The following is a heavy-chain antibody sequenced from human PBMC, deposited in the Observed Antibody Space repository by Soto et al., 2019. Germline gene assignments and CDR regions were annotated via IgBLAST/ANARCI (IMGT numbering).Heavy chain of an antibody. CDR2: IYSGGST. CDR3: AGMRPPLY. J-gene: IGHJ4*02. Sequence: EVQLVESGGGLVQPGGSLRLSCAVSGFTVRSNYMSWVRQAPGKGLEWVSIIYSGGSTYYADSVKGRFTISRDNSKNTLYLQMNSLRAADTAVYYCAGMRPPLYWGQGTLVTVSS. V-gene: IGHV3-66*01. CDR1: GFTVRSNY.